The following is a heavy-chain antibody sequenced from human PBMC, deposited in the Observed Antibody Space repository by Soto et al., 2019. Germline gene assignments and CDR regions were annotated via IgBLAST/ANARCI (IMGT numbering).Heavy chain of an antibody. V-gene: IGHV1-18*04. CDR1: GYTFTKYG. J-gene: IGHJ4*01. Sequence: ASVQVSCKASGYTFTKYGFSWVRQAPGQGPEWMGWITSYNGNTNYAQKLQGRVTMTTDTSTSTAYLELRSLRSDDTAVYYFARYQYLTGYGCSFDCWRHGTLGT. CDR3: ARYQYLTGYGCSFDC. CDR2: ITSYNGNT. D-gene: IGHD2-2*01.